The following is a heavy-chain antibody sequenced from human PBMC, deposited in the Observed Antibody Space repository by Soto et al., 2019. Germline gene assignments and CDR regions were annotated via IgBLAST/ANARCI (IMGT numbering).Heavy chain of an antibody. CDR3: ARDRDTTMATSYYGLDV. V-gene: IGHV3-48*02. J-gene: IGHJ6*02. Sequence: GGSLRLSCAASGFIFSNYKMCWVRQAPGKGLEWLSYITGSTGNIYYADSVKGRFTISRDNGENSLYLQLTSLRDDDTAVYYCARDRDTTMATSYYGLDVWGQGTTVTVSS. CDR2: ITGSTGNI. CDR1: GFIFSNYK. D-gene: IGHD5-18*01.